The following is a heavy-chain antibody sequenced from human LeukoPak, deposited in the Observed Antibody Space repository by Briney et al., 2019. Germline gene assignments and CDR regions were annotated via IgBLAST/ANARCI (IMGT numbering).Heavy chain of an antibody. J-gene: IGHJ6*02. CDR1: GFTFCDYW. V-gene: IGHV3-74*01. CDR2: INNGGSTP. Sequence: GGSLRLSCAASGFTFCDYWMHWVRHAPGEGLGWVSHINNGGSTPNSADSVKGRFTVSRDNAKNTLSLQMNSLRAEDTAVYYCARDTQYGLDVWGQGTTVTVSS. CDR3: ARDTQYGLDV.